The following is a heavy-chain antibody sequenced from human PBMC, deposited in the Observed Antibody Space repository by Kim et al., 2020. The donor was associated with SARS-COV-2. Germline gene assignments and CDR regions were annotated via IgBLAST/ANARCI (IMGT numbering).Heavy chain of an antibody. CDR1: GFNFGGSA. V-gene: IGHV3-73*01. CDR2: IKGKINAYAT. D-gene: IGHD3-3*01. J-gene: IGHJ5*02. CDR3: TREDDMWSGYEAWFDP. Sequence: GGSLRLSCAASGFNFGGSAMHWVRQAPGKGLQWVGRIKGKINAYATVYAASVKGRFTISRDDSKNTAYLQMNSLKTEDTAVYYCTREDDMWSGYEAWFDPWGQGTLVTVSS.